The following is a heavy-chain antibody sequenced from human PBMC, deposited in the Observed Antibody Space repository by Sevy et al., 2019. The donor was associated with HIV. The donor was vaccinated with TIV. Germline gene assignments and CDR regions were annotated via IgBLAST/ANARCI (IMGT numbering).Heavy chain of an antibody. V-gene: IGHV1-24*01. CDR1: GSTLTQLS. J-gene: IGHJ4*02. CDR2: FDPEDGET. Sequence: ASVKVSCKVSGSTLTQLSKHWVRQAPGKGLEWMGSFDPEDGETVYAQRFQGRVTMTEDTSTDIAYMRLSSLRSEDTAVYYCATTKDYYESSGSPFDYWGQGTLVTVSS. D-gene: IGHD3-22*01. CDR3: ATTKDYYESSGSPFDY.